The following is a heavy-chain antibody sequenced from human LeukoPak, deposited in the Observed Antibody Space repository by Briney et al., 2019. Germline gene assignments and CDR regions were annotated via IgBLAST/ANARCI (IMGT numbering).Heavy chain of an antibody. CDR1: GFIFSHYG. Sequence: PGRSLRLSCAASGFIFSHYGMHWVRQAPGKGLEWVAVIWSDASNRFYAGSVKGRFTISRDNSQNTLFLQMNSLGAEDTAMYYCARDAQRGFDYSNSLEYWGYGTLVTVSS. CDR2: IWSDASNR. V-gene: IGHV3-33*01. J-gene: IGHJ4*01. D-gene: IGHD4-11*01. CDR3: ARDAQRGFDYSNSLEY.